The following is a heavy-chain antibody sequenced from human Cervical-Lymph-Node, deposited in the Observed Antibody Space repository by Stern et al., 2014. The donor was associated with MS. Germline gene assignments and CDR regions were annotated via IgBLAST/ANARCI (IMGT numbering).Heavy chain of an antibody. CDR1: GFTFDSYS. CDR2: INTDGSSP. V-gene: IGHV3-74*02. D-gene: IGHD6-13*01. CDR3: SGSNWYFFDY. J-gene: IGHJ4*02. Sequence: EDQLVESGGGLVQPGGSLRLSCAASGFTFDSYSMHWVRQVPGKGLVWVSRINTDGSSPGYADSVKGRFTISRDNAKNMLYLEMNSLRAEDTAVYYCSGSNWYFFDYWGQGTLVTVSS.